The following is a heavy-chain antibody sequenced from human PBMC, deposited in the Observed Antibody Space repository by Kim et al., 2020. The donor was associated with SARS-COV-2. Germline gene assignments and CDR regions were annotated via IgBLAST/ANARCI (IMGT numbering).Heavy chain of an antibody. D-gene: IGHD4-17*01. CDR3: ARDVSVDYGDYVGDY. Sequence: DSVKGRFTIARDNAKNSLYLQMNSLRAEDTAVYYCARDVSVDYGDYVGDYWGQGTLVTVSS. V-gene: IGHV3-21*01. J-gene: IGHJ4*02.